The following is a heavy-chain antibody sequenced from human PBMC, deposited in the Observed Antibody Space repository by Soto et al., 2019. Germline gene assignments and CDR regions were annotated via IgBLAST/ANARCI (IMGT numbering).Heavy chain of an antibody. Sequence: HMPGKGLEWMGIIYPGDSDTRYSPSFQGQVTISADKSISTAYLQWSSLKASDTAMYYCARRPIAVAGPRSAFDIWGQGTMVTVSS. D-gene: IGHD6-19*01. J-gene: IGHJ3*02. V-gene: IGHV5-51*01. CDR2: IYPGDSDT. CDR3: ARRPIAVAGPRSAFDI.